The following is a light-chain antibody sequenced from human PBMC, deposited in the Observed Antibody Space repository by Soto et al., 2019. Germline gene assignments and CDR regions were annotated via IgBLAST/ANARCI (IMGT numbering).Light chain of an antibody. V-gene: IGKV3-11*01. J-gene: IGKJ5*01. CDR2: DAS. CDR1: QSVSSY. CDR3: QQRSNGPIT. Sequence: IGLAQTPATLSLSPGERATLSCRASQSVSSYLAWYQQKPGQAPRLLIYDASNRATGIPARFSGSGSGTDFTLTISSLEPEDFAVYYCQQRSNGPITFGQGTRME.